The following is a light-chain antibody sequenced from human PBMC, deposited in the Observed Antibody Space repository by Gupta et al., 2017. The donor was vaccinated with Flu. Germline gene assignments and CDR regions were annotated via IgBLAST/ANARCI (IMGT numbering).Light chain of an antibody. Sequence: QSALPQPASVSGSPGRSITISCTGTTKDVGGYNYVSWYQQYPGKAPKPMIYEVSNRPSGISNRFSASKAGNTASLTISGLQTEDEADYYCSSYTSSYTLIFGGGTKVTVL. CDR2: EVS. CDR1: TKDVGGYNY. J-gene: IGLJ2*01. V-gene: IGLV2-14*01. CDR3: SSYTSSYTLI.